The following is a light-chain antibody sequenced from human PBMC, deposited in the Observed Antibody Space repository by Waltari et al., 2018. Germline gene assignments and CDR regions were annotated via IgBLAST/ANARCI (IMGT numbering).Light chain of an antibody. Sequence: SYELTQPPSVSVSPGQTARITCSGDALPQQYTYWYQQKPGQAPVLVMYKDTERPSGIPERFSGSSSGTTVTLTISGLQAEDEADYYCQSADSSGTYWMFGGGTKLTVL. J-gene: IGLJ3*02. V-gene: IGLV3-25*03. CDR1: ALPQQY. CDR3: QSADSSGTYWM. CDR2: KDT.